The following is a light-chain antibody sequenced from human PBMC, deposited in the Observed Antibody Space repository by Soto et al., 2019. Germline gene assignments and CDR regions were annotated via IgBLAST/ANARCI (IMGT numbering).Light chain of an antibody. CDR1: ETVSDSQ. J-gene: IGKJ1*01. CDR2: SVS. CDR3: QQYGSSPRT. V-gene: IGKV3-20*01. Sequence: EIVLTQSPDTLSLSPGERATLSCRTSETVSDSQLAWYQQKPGQAPRLLIYSVSTRATGIADRFSGSGSGTDFTLTISRLEPADFAVYYCQQYGSSPRTFGQGTKVEIK.